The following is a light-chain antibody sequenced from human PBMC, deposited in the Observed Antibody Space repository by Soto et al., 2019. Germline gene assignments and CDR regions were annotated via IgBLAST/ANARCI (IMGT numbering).Light chain of an antibody. Sequence: QSALTQPASVSGSPGQSITISCTGTNSDVGGYNYVSWYQQHPGKAPKLMIYEVSNRPSGVSNRFSASKSGNTASLTISGLQAEDEADYYCSSYTGSSTHVFGTGTKVTV. CDR3: SSYTGSSTHV. V-gene: IGLV2-14*01. J-gene: IGLJ1*01. CDR1: NSDVGGYNY. CDR2: EVS.